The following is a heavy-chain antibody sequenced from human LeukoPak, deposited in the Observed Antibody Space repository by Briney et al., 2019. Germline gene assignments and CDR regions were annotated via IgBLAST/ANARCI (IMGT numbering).Heavy chain of an antibody. Sequence: PSETLSLTCTVSGGPISIYYWSWIRQPPTKGLEWIGYVHYSGNTNYNPSLESRVTISLATSKNLFSLQLKSLTAADTAVYNTTGSQGFDPWGQGTLVTVSS. V-gene: IGHV4-59*01. CDR3: TGSQGFDP. CDR1: GGPISIYY. CDR2: VHYSGNT. J-gene: IGHJ5*02. D-gene: IGHD2-8*01.